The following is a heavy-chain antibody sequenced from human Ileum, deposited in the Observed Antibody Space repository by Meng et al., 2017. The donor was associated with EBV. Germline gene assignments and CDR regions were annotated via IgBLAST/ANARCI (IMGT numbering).Heavy chain of an antibody. CDR1: AEPIIRNYW. CDR3: ARKFSVVGSTAGWFDT. V-gene: IGHV4-4*02. D-gene: IGHD2-8*02. J-gene: IGHJ5*02. Sequence: RPASGPEMVKRSGPLSPFWAASAEPIIRNYWWSWVRQHPGQGLAWIGEIYYNANPNYNPSLKDRVTLSVDTSQNQFSLTLSSVTAADTAVYFCARKFSVVGSTAGWFDTWGQGTLVTVSS. CDR2: IYYNANP.